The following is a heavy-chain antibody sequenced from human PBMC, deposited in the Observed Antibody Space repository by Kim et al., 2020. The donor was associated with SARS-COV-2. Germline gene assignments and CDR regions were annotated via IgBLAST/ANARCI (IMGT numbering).Heavy chain of an antibody. CDR1: GYTFTSYD. CDR3: ARGGRGTYSAQSWFDP. Sequence: ASVKVSCKASGYTFTSYDINWVRQATGQGLEWMGWMNPNSGNTGYAQKFQGKLTMTRDTSISAAYMELSSLRSEDTAVYYCARGGRGTYSAQSWFDPWGQGTLVTVSS. CDR2: MNPNSGNT. J-gene: IGHJ5*02. D-gene: IGHD2-15*01. V-gene: IGHV1-8*01.